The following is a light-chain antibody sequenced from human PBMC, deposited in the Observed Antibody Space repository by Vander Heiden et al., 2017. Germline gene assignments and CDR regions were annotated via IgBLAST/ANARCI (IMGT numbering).Light chain of an antibody. V-gene: IGKV4-1*01. CDR2: WTS. Sequence: DIVMPQSPDSLAVSLGERATINCKSSQSLLYSSNNKNYLAWYQQKPGQPPKLLIYWTSTRESGVPDRFSGSGSGTDFTLTISSLQAEDVAVYYCQQYYSTPLTFGGGTKVETK. CDR3: QQYYSTPLT. CDR1: QSLLYSSNNKNY. J-gene: IGKJ4*01.